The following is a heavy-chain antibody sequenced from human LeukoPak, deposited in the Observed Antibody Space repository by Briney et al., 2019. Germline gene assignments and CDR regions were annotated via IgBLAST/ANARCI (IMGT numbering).Heavy chain of an antibody. V-gene: IGHV3-53*01. J-gene: IGHJ6*02. CDR2: IYSGGST. D-gene: IGHD6-13*01. CDR3: ARISSSSWDYYYYGMDV. CDR1: GCTVSSNY. Sequence: GGSLRLSCAASGCTVSSNYMSWVRQAPGKGLEWVSVIYSGGSTYYADSVKGRFTISRDNSKNTLYLQMNSLRAEDTAVYYCARISSSSWDYYYYGMDVWGQGTTVTVSS.